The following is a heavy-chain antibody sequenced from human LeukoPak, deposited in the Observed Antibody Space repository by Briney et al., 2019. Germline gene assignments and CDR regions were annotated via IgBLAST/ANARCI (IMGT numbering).Heavy chain of an antibody. Sequence: SGPTLVNPSQTLSLTCAISGDSVSSNSAAWGWIRQSPSRGLEWLGRTYYRSGWYNDYALSVESRITINPDTSKNQVSLQLTSMTPEDTAVYYCSRELAWGPADYWAQGTLVTVSS. D-gene: IGHD7-27*01. CDR1: GDSVSSNSAA. V-gene: IGHV6-1*01. J-gene: IGHJ4*02. CDR2: TYYRSGWYN. CDR3: SRELAWGPADY.